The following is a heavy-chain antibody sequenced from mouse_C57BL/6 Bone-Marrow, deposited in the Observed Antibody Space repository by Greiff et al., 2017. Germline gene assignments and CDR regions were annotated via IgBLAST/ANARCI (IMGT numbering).Heavy chain of an antibody. V-gene: IGHV1-64*01. CDR2: IHPNSGST. D-gene: IGHD1-1*01. CDR3: ARLFPSWVRYAMDY. J-gene: IGHJ4*01. Sequence: QVQLQQPGAELVKPGASVKLSCKASGYTFTSYWMHWVKQRPGQGLEWIGMIHPNSGSTNYNEKFKSKATLTVDKSSSTAYMQLSSLTSEDSAVYYCARLFPSWVRYAMDYWGQGTSVTVSS. CDR1: GYTFTSYW.